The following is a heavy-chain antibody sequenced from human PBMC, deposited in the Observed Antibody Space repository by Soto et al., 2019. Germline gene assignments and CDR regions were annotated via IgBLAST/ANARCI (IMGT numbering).Heavy chain of an antibody. CDR2: IYSSGST. Sequence: SETLSLTCTVSGGSISSSSFHWGWIRQPPGKGLEWIGSIYSSGSTYYSPSLKSRVTISVDTSKNQFSLKLSSVTAADTAVYCCARDNGPTYFAYWGQGTLVTVSS. D-gene: IGHD4-17*01. J-gene: IGHJ4*02. CDR1: GGSISSSSFH. CDR3: ARDNGPTYFAY. V-gene: IGHV4-39*07.